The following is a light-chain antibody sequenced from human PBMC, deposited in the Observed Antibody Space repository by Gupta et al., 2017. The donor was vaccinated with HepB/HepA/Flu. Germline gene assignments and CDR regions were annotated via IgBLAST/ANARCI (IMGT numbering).Light chain of an antibody. V-gene: IGKV3-20*01. Sequence: EIVLTQSPGTLSLSPGERATLSCRASQSVSSSYFAWYQQKPGQAPRLLIYGASRRATGIPDRFSGSGSGTDFTLTISRLDPEDVAVYYCKQYGTAPWTFGQGTKVEIK. J-gene: IGKJ1*01. CDR2: GAS. CDR1: QSVSSSY. CDR3: KQYGTAPWT.